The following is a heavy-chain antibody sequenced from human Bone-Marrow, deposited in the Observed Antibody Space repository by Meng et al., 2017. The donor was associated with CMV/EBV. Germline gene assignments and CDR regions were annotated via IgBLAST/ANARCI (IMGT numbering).Heavy chain of an antibody. D-gene: IGHD3-3*01. CDR1: GYTFTNHG. V-gene: IGHV1-18*01. Sequence: SMEVSGKASGYTFTNHGISWVRQAPGQGLEWMGWVSPYNGHTNYAQMLQGRVTMTTDTSTSTAYMELRSLRSDDTAVYDCAREVAGYDFWSDRYRGGNWLDPWGQGTLVTVSS. CDR2: VSPYNGHT. J-gene: IGHJ5*02. CDR3: AREVAGYDFWSDRYRGGNWLDP.